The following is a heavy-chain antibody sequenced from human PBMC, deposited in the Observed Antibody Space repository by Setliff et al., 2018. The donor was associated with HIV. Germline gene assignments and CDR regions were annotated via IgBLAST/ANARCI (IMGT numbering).Heavy chain of an antibody. D-gene: IGHD3-9*01. Sequence: SVKVSCKTSGGTFSSYGISWVRQAPGQGLEWMGGIIPMFGTGFYAQKFQGRVTITTDESRSTAYMELRSLRAEDTAVYYCARDLEWGLVMSYGMDVWGQGTTVTVSS. V-gene: IGHV1-69*05. CDR2: IIPMFGTG. CDR3: ARDLEWGLVMSYGMDV. CDR1: GGTFSSYG. J-gene: IGHJ6*02.